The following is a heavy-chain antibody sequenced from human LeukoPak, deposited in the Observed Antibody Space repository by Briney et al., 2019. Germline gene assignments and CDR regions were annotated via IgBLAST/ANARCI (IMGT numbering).Heavy chain of an antibody. CDR2: IYYSGST. Sequence: SETLSLTCTVSGGSISSYYWSWIRQPPGKGLEWIGYIYYSGSTNYNPSLKSRVTISVDTSKNQFSLKLSSVTAADTAVYYCARTSWPPYYDIPSHWFDPWGQGTLVTVSS. J-gene: IGHJ5*02. V-gene: IGHV4-59*01. D-gene: IGHD3-9*01. CDR1: GGSISSYY. CDR3: ARTSWPPYYDIPSHWFDP.